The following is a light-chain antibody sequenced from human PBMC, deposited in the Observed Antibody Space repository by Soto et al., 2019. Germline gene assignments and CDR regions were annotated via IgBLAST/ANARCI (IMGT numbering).Light chain of an antibody. J-gene: IGLJ2*01. CDR2: SNN. CDR3: AAWDDSLNGVV. CDR1: SSNIESNT. V-gene: IGLV1-44*01. Sequence: QSVLTQPPSASGTPGQRFTISGSGSSSNIESNTVNWYQQLPGTAPKLLIYSNNQRPSGVPDRFSGSKSGTSASLAISGLQSEDEADYYCAAWDDSLNGVVFGGGTKLTVL.